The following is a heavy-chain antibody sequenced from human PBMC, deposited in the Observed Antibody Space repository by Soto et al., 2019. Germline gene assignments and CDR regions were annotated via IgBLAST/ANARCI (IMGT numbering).Heavy chain of an antibody. CDR3: ARERGCSGGSCYFFDY. CDR2: MNPNSGNT. Sequence: QVQLVQSGAEVKKPGASVKVSCQASGYTFTSYDINWVRQATGQGLERMGWMNPNSGNTAYAQKFQGRVTMTRNTSISTAYMELSSLRSEDTAVYYWARERGCSGGSCYFFDYWGQGTLVTVSS. CDR1: GYTFTSYD. D-gene: IGHD2-15*01. V-gene: IGHV1-8*01. J-gene: IGHJ4*02.